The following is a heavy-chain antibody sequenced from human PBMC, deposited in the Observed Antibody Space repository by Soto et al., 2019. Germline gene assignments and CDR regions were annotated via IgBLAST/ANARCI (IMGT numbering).Heavy chain of an antibody. J-gene: IGHJ6*02. CDR2: IIPIFGTA. Sequence: GASVKVSCKASGVTFSSYAISWVRQAPGQGLEWMGGIIPIFGTANYAQKFQGRVTITADKSTSTAYMELSSLRSEDTAVYYCASGLCSSTSCYYYYYGMDVWGQGTTVTVSS. CDR1: GVTFSSYA. CDR3: ASGLCSSTSCYYYYYGMDV. V-gene: IGHV1-69*06. D-gene: IGHD2-2*01.